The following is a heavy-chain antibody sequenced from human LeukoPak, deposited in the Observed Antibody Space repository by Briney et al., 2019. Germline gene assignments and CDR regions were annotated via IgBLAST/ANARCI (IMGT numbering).Heavy chain of an antibody. CDR1: GFTFSSYG. J-gene: IGHJ4*02. Sequence: GRSLRLSCAASGFTFSSYGMHWVRQAPGKGLEWVAVISYDGSNKYYADSVKGRFTISRDNYKNTLYLQMNSLRAEDTAIYHCAKRDFWGQGTLVTVSS. V-gene: IGHV3-30*18. CDR3: AKRDF. CDR2: ISYDGSNK.